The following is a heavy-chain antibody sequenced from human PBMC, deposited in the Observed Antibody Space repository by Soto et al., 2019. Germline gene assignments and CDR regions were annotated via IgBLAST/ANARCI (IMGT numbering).Heavy chain of an antibody. V-gene: IGHV1-3*01. CDR3: ARSPIYSVDWFDP. J-gene: IGHJ5*02. CDR2: INAGNGNT. D-gene: IGHD3-9*01. CDR1: GYTFTSYA. Sequence: QVQLVQSGAEVKKPGASVKVSCKASGYTFTSYAMHWVRQAPGQRLEWMGWINAGNGNTKYSQKFQGRVTITRDASASTAYMELSSLRSEDTAVYYCARSPIYSVDWFDPWGQGTLVTVSS.